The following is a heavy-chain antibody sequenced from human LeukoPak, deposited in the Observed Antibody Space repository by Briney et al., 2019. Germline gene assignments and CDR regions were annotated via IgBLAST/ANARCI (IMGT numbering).Heavy chain of an antibody. D-gene: IGHD3-10*01. J-gene: IGHJ6*02. CDR2: IYYSGST. CDR3: TRGRDAHYGMDV. CDR1: GGSISSYY. Sequence: SETLSLTCTVSGGSISSYYWSWIRQPPGKGLEWIGYIYYSGSTNYSPSLRSRVTISVDTSKNQFSLNLSSVTVADTAVYYCTRGRDAHYGMDVWGQGTTVTVSS. V-gene: IGHV4-59*01.